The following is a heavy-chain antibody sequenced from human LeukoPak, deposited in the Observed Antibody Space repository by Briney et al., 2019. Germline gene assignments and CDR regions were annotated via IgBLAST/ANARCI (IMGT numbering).Heavy chain of an antibody. V-gene: IGHV4-34*01. CDR2: INHSGST. CDR3: ARGLWELLYPYYYYYYMDV. J-gene: IGHJ6*03. CDR1: GGSFSGYY. D-gene: IGHD3-10*01. Sequence: SETLSLTCAVYGGSFSGYYWSWLRQPPGKGLEWIGEINHSGSTNYNPSLKSRVTISVDTSKNQFSLKLSSVTAADTAVYYCARGLWELLYPYYYYYYMDVWGKGTTVTVSS.